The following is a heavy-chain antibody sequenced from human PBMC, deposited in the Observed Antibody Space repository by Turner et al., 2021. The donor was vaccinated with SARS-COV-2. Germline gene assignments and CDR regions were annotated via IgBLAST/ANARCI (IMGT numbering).Heavy chain of an antibody. J-gene: IGHJ5*02. CDR3: AGGPPGDDFWSGYRPNWFDP. CDR2: IIPMLGMT. D-gene: IGHD3-3*01. Sequence: QVQLVQSGAEVKKPGSSVKVPCKASGGTFSPYAISWVRQAPGQGLEWVGGIIPMLGMTTYAQKFQDSVTITADKSTSTDYMELSSLRSEDTAVYYCAGGPPGDDFWSGYRPNWFDPWGQGTLVTVSS. CDR1: GGTFSPYA. V-gene: IGHV1-69*10.